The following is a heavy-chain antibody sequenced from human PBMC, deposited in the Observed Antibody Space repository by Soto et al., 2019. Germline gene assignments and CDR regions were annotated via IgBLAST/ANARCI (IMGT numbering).Heavy chain of an antibody. CDR1: GSTIDDYA. V-gene: IGHV3-9*01. J-gene: IGHJ4*02. CDR2: INSDGSSS. Sequence: EVQVVESGGGLVRPGGSLTLSCVVSGSTIDDYAMHWVRQVPGKGLEWVSRINSDGSSSTYADSVKGRFTISRDNAKNSLYLQMNSLRAEDTAVYYCVRENRYDNSGYYYQGFDYWGQGTLVTVSS. CDR3: VRENRYDNSGYYYQGFDY. D-gene: IGHD3-22*01.